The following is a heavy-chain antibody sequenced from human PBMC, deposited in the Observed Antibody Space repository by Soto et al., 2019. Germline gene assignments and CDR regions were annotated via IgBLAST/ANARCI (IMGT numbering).Heavy chain of an antibody. CDR3: ARFGRLASRYYFDY. V-gene: IGHV4-34*01. D-gene: IGHD3-9*01. CDR1: GGSFSGYY. CDR2: INHSGST. J-gene: IGHJ4*02. Sequence: PSETLSLTCAVYGGSFSGYYWSWIRQPLGKGLEWIGEINHSGSTNYNPSLKSRVTISVDTSKNQFSLKLSSVTAADTAVYYCARFGRLASRYYFDYWGQGTLVTFSS.